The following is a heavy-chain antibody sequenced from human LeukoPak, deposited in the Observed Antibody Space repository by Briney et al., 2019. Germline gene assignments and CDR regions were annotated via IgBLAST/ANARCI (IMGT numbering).Heavy chain of an antibody. CDR2: ISGSGGST. D-gene: IGHD3-22*01. Sequence: GGSLRLSCAASGFSFSSHWMSWVRQAPGKGLEWVSAISGSGGSTYYADSVKGRFTISRDNSKNTLYLQMNSLRAEDTAVYYCAKRYDSSGYLFDYWGQGTLVTVSS. V-gene: IGHV3-23*01. CDR3: AKRYDSSGYLFDY. CDR1: GFSFSSHW. J-gene: IGHJ4*02.